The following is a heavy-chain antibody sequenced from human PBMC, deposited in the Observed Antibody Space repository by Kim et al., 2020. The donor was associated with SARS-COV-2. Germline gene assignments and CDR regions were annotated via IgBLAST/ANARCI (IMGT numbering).Heavy chain of an antibody. CDR2: ISSSGSTI. CDR3: ARAGYDFWCGYFAVGNFDY. V-gene: IGHV3-11*01. Sequence: GGSLRLSCAASGFTFSDYYMSWIRQAPGKGLEWVSYISSSGSTIYYADSVKGRFTISRDNAKNSLYLQMNSLRAEDTAVYYCARAGYDFWCGYFAVGNFDYWGQGTLVTVSS. D-gene: IGHD3-3*01. J-gene: IGHJ4*02. CDR1: GFTFSDYY.